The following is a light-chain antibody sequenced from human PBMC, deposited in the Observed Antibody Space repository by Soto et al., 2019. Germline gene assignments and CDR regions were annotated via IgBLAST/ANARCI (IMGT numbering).Light chain of an antibody. J-gene: IGKJ1*01. CDR2: GAS. CDR1: QTISSRY. V-gene: IGKV3-20*01. Sequence: EIVLTQSPGTLSLSPGERASLSCRASQTISSRYLAWYQQKPGQAPRLLIYGASSRATGIPDRFSGSGSGTDFTLTISRLEPEDFAVYYCQQYGNSAPCTFGQGTKVEIK. CDR3: QQYGNSAPCT.